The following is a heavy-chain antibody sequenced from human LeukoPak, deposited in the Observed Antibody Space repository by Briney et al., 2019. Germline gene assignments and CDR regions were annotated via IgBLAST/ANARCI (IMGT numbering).Heavy chain of an antibody. CDR2: IIPIFGTA. CDR3: AREGAPLGLRLGEFYY. CDR1: GGTFSSYA. V-gene: IGHV1-69*13. J-gene: IGHJ4*02. D-gene: IGHD3-16*01. Sequence: SVKVSCKASGGTFSSYAISWVRQASGQGLEWMGGIIPIFGTANYAQKFQGRVTITADESTSTAYMELSSLRSEDTAVYYCAREGAPLGLRLGEFYYWGQGTLVTVSS.